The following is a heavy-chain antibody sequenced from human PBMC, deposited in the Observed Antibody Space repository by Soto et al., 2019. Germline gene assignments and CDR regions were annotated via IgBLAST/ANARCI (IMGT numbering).Heavy chain of an antibody. CDR2: IGAASDT. CDR3: ARGVLGPGDYYYGMDV. CDR1: GFTFSNYD. Sequence: PGGSLRLSCAASGFTFSNYDMHWVRQAPGEGLEWVSGIGAASDTYYPVSAQGRFTVSRDNAKKSLYLQMNSLRAGDTAVYYCARGVLGPGDYYYGMDVWGQGTTVTVSS. J-gene: IGHJ6*02. D-gene: IGHD7-27*01. V-gene: IGHV3-13*01.